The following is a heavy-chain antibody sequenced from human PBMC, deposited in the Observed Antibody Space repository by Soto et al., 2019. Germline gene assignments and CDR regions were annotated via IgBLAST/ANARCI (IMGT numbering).Heavy chain of an antibody. J-gene: IGHJ6*02. D-gene: IGHD2-15*01. CDR1: GITFTKST. CDR2: FAPEQGEP. V-gene: IGHV1-24*01. CDR3: AAPRKLVGPIGGIDF. Sequence: ASVKVSCKVPGITFTKSTIDWLRQAPGKGLEWMGHFAPEQGEPVHPQKFQGRVSMTEDTSTDTAYMELTSLRSEDTAVYFCAAPRKLVGPIGGIDFWGQGTMVTVSS.